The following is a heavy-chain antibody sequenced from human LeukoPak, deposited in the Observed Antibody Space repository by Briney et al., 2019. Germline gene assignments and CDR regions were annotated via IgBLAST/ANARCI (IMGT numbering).Heavy chain of an antibody. CDR2: TYYSGST. CDR3: ARSYYGDYDPRLFDY. V-gene: IGHV4-39*07. D-gene: IGHD4-17*01. J-gene: IGHJ4*02. CDR1: GGSISSSSYY. Sequence: SETLSLTCTVSGGSISSSSYYWGWIRQPPGKGLEWIGSTYYSGSTYYNPSLKSRVTISVDTSKNQFSLKLSSVTAADTAVYYCARSYYGDYDPRLFDYWGQGTLVTVSS.